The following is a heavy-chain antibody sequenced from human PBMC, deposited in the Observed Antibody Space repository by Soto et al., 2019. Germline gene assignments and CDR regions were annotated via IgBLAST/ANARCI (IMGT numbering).Heavy chain of an antibody. Sequence: GGSLRLSCAASGFTFSNAWMSWVRQAPGKGLEWVGRIKSKTDGGTTDYAAPVKGRFTISRDDSKSTLYLQMNSLKTEDTAVYYCTTDGHSNYKRRYYYYYMDVWGKGTTVTVSS. V-gene: IGHV3-15*01. CDR1: GFTFSNAW. J-gene: IGHJ6*03. CDR3: TTDGHSNYKRRYYYYYMDV. CDR2: IKSKTDGGTT. D-gene: IGHD4-4*01.